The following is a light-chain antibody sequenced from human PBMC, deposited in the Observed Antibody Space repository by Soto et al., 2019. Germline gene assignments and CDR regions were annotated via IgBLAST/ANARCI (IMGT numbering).Light chain of an antibody. CDR3: QQSFVTPRT. V-gene: IGKV3-15*01. CDR1: QSVNNN. CDR2: GAS. J-gene: IGKJ1*01. Sequence: EIVMTQSPATLSVSPGERATLSCRASQSVNNNLAWYQQKPGQTPRLLIYGASTRATGIPARFSGSGSGTEFTLTISSLQPEDFATYYCQQSFVTPRTFGQGTRWIS.